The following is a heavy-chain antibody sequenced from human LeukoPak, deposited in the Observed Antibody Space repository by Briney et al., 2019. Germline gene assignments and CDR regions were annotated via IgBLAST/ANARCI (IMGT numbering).Heavy chain of an antibody. D-gene: IGHD2-15*01. V-gene: IGHV1-3*01. CDR3: PGRYYSKWCGPFDY. Sequence: ASVKVSCKASGYTFTSYAMHWVRQAPGQRLEWMGWINAGNGNTKYSQKFQGRVTITRDTSASTAYMELSSLRSEDTAVYYCPGRYYSKWCGPFDYWGQGTLVTVSS. CDR1: GYTFTSYA. CDR2: INAGNGNT. J-gene: IGHJ4*02.